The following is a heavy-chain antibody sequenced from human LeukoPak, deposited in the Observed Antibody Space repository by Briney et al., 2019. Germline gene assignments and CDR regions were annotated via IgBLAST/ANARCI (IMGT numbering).Heavy chain of an antibody. Sequence: GGSLRLSCAAPGFTFSSYWMSWVRQAPGKGLEWAANIKQDGSEKYYVDSVKGRFTISRDNAKNSLYLQMNSLRAEDTAVYYCAREGEPWGQGTLVTVSS. CDR1: GFTFSSYW. CDR2: IKQDGSEK. D-gene: IGHD3-16*01. CDR3: AREGEP. J-gene: IGHJ5*02. V-gene: IGHV3-7*01.